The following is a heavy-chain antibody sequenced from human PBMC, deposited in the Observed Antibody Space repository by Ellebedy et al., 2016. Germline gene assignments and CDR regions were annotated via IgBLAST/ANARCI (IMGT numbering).Heavy chain of an antibody. J-gene: IGHJ6*02. CDR1: GGSISSYY. Sequence: SETLSLTCTVSGGSISSYYWSWIRQPPGKGLEWIGYIYYSGSTNYNPSLKSRVTISVDKSKNQFSLKLSSVTAADTAVYYCARVDFMVAATSPARYYYYGMDVWGQGTTVTVSS. V-gene: IGHV4-59*12. CDR2: IYYSGST. CDR3: ARVDFMVAATSPARYYYYGMDV. D-gene: IGHD2-15*01.